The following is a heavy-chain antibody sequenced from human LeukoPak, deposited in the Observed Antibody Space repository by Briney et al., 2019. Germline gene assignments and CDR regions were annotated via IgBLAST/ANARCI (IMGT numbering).Heavy chain of an antibody. J-gene: IGHJ4*02. CDR3: ARDRTFHYCSSTSCYGVGSDY. V-gene: IGHV1-69*13. CDR2: IIPVFGTA. D-gene: IGHD2-2*01. CDR1: GGTFSSYP. Sequence: SVKVSCKASGGTFSSYPISWVRQAPGQGLEWMGGIIPVFGTANYAQKFQGRVTITADESTSTAYMELSSLRSEDTAVYYCARDRTFHYCSSTSCYGVGSDYWGQGTLVTVSS.